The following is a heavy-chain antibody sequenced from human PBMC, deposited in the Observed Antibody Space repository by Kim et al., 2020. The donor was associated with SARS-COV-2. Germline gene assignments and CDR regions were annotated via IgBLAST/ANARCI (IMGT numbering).Heavy chain of an antibody. V-gene: IGHV1-18*01. CDR2: ISAYNGNT. CDR3: ARDSYYYGSGAPKGYYYYGMDV. D-gene: IGHD3-10*01. CDR1: GYTFTSYG. J-gene: IGHJ6*02. Sequence: ASVKVSCKASGYTFTSYGISWVRQAPGQGLEWMGWISAYNGNTNYAQKLQGRVTMTTDTSTSTAYMELRGLRSDDTAVYYCARDSYYYGSGAPKGYYYYGMDVWGQGTTVTVSS.